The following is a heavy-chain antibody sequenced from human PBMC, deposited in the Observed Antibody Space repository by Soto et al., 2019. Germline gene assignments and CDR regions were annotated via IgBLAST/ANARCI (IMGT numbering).Heavy chain of an antibody. V-gene: IGHV1-8*01. J-gene: IGHJ4*02. D-gene: IGHD4-17*01. CDR2: VSPENRNA. CDR3: VVTTGY. Sequence: QVQVVQSRAEVKKPGASVKVSCKTSGYTFTEYDINWVRQAPGQGLEYMGWVSPENRNAGYAPQFRGGVSMTADTSINSVDSELTTLTYEETAVYYCVVTTGYWGQGSMVTVSS. CDR1: GYTFTEYD.